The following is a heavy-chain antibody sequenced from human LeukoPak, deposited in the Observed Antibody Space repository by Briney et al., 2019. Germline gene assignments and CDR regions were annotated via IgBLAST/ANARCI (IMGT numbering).Heavy chain of an antibody. V-gene: IGHV1-8*03. CDR1: GYTFSGYY. J-gene: IGHJ5*02. D-gene: IGHD2-2*01. CDR2: INPNSGNT. Sequence: ASVKVSRKASGYTFSGYYMHWLRQATGQGLEWMGWINPNSGNTGYAQKFQGRVTITRNTSIGTAYMELSSLSSEDTAVYYCARVIVVIPGTNVWFDPWGQGTLVTVSS. CDR3: ARVIVVIPGTNVWFDP.